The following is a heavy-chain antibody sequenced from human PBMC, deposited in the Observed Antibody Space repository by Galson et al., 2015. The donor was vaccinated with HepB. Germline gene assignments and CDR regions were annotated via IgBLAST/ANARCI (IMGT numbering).Heavy chain of an antibody. CDR3: ARALGDFWSGYYPDY. V-gene: IGHV1-18*01. CDR1: GYTFSTYS. Sequence: SVKVSCKASGYTFSTYSITWVRQAPGQGLEWMGWINADNGYTDYAQKLQGRVTMTTDTSTSTAYMELRSLRSDDTAVYYCARALGDFWSGYYPDYWGQGTLVTVSS. J-gene: IGHJ4*02. D-gene: IGHD3-3*01. CDR2: INADNGYT.